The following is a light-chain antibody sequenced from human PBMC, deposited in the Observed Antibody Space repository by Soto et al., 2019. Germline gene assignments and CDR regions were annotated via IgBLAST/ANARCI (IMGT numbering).Light chain of an antibody. V-gene: IGKV1-39*01. CDR2: GAS. CDR1: QSIKNY. Sequence: DIQLTQSPSSLSAAIGDRVTIPCRASQSIKNYLNWYQHKPGAAPKLLIFGASNLESGVPSRFSGSRSGTELTLSISSLQPEDFANYDGQQGYSTTTITFGPGTRLEIK. CDR3: QQGYSTTTIT. J-gene: IGKJ5*01.